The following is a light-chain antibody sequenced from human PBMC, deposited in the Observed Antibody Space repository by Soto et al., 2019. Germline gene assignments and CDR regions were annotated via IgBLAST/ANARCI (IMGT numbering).Light chain of an antibody. V-gene: IGKV3-15*01. J-gene: IGKJ1*01. CDR1: QNISSN. CDR3: QQYNNWLWT. Sequence: EIVMTQSPATLSVSPGERATLSCRASQNISSNLAWYQQKPGQAPRVLIDGSSTRATGRPARFSGSGSGTEFTLAISSLQSEDFAVYYCQQYNNWLWTVGQGTKVEIK. CDR2: GSS.